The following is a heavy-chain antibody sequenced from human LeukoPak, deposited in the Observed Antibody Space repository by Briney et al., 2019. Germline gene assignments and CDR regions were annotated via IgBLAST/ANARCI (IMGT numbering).Heavy chain of an antibody. D-gene: IGHD4-17*01. V-gene: IGHV1-69*13. Sequence: VASVKVSSKPPGGTLTIYAISWVRHTPGQGLEWMGGIIPIFGTANYAQKFQGTVTITADESTSTAYMELSSLRSEDTAVYYCAGTTVTTCLDYWGQGTLVTVSS. CDR1: GGTLTIYA. CDR3: AGTTVTTCLDY. J-gene: IGHJ4*02. CDR2: IIPIFGTA.